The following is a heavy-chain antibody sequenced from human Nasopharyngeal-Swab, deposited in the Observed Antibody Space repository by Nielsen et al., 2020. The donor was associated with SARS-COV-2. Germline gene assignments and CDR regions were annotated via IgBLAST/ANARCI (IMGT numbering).Heavy chain of an antibody. V-gene: IGHV3-53*01. CDR2: IYSGGST. CDR3: ARERGGVYYYYGMDV. CDR1: GFTVSSNY. J-gene: IGHJ6*02. Sequence: GESLKISCAASGFTVSSNYMSWVRQAPGKGLEWVSVIYSGGSTYYADSVKGRFTISRDNSKNTLYLQMNSLRAEDTAVYYCARERGGVYYYYGMDVWGQGTTVTVSS. D-gene: IGHD3-10*01.